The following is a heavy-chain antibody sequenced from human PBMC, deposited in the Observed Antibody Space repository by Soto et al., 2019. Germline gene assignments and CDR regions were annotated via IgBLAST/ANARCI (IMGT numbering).Heavy chain of an antibody. CDR2: IWYDGSNK. CDR3: ARDAGIRFGNLYYYYGMDV. J-gene: IGHJ6*02. V-gene: IGHV3-33*01. D-gene: IGHD3-10*01. CDR1: GFTFSSYG. Sequence: QVQLVESGGGVVQPGRSLRLSCAASGFTFSSYGMHWVRQAPGKGLEWVAVIWYDGSNKYYADSVKGRFTISRDNSKNTLYLEMNRLRAEDTAVYYCARDAGIRFGNLYYYYGMDVWGPGTTVTVSS.